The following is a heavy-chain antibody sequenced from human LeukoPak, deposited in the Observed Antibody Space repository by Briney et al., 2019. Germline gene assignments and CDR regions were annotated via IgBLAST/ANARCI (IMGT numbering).Heavy chain of an antibody. CDR2: IYYSGST. V-gene: IGHV4-39*01. J-gene: IGHJ4*02. CDR3: ATVILIGPFDY. Sequence: SETLSLTCTVSGGSISSSSYYWGWVRQPPGKGLEWIGSIYYSGSTYYNPSLKSRVTISVDTSKNQFSLKVSSVTAADTAVYYCATVILIGPFDYWGQGTLVTVSS. D-gene: IGHD3-9*01. CDR1: GGSISSSSYY.